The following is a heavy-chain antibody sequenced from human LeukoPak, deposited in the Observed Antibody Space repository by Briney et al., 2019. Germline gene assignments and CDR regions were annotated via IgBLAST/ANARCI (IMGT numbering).Heavy chain of an antibody. CDR3: ARDHAGYSSSWYPNNWFDL. D-gene: IGHD6-13*01. Sequence: ASVKVSCKASGYTFTDHLRHWVRQAPGQGLEWMGWINPNSGGTNYAQKFQGRVTMTRDPSISTAYMELSSLRSDDTAVYYCARDHAGYSSSWYPNNWFDLWGQGTLVTVSS. CDR1: GYTFTDHL. V-gene: IGHV1-2*02. CDR2: INPNSGGT. J-gene: IGHJ5*02.